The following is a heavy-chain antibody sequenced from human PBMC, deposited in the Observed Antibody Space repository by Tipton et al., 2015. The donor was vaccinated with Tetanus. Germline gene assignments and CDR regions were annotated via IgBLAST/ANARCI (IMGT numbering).Heavy chain of an antibody. Sequence: GLVKPSQTLSLTCTVSGGSISSGGYYWSWIRQHPGKGLEWIRDIYYSGSTYYNPSLKSRVTISVDTSKNQFSLKLKSVTAADTAVYYCARDQARGARGWNYFDYWGQGTLVTVSS. D-gene: IGHD1-26*01. CDR3: ARDQARGARGWNYFDY. J-gene: IGHJ4*02. CDR2: IYYSGST. CDR1: GGSISSGGYY. V-gene: IGHV4-31*03.